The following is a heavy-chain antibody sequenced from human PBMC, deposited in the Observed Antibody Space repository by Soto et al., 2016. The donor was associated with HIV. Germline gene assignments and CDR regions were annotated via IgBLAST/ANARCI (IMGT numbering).Heavy chain of an antibody. CDR3: ARGSGSKYDAFDY. Sequence: QVQLVQSGAEVKKPGASVKVSCKASGYTFTGYYMHWVRQAPGQGLEWMGWINPNSGGTNPAQKFQGRVTLTGDTSINTAYMELSRLRSDDTAVYYCARGSGSKYDAFDYLGPRDNGHRLF. CDR2: INPNSGGT. D-gene: IGHD3-10*01. CDR1: GYTFTGYY. V-gene: IGHV1-2*02. J-gene: IGHJ3*02.